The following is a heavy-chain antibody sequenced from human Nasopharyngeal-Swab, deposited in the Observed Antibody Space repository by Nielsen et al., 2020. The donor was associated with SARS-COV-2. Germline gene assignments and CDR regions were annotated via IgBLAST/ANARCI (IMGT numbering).Heavy chain of an antibody. D-gene: IGHD3-16*02. V-gene: IGHV4-31*03. CDR3: ARGLRDYVWGSYRSYFDY. CDR1: GGSISSGGYY. J-gene: IGHJ4*02. CDR2: IYYSGST. Sequence: SETLSLTCTFSGGSISSGGYYWSWIRQHPGKGLEWIGYIYYSGSTYYNPSLKSRVTISVDTSKNQFSLKLSSVTAADTAVYYCARGLRDYVWGSYRSYFDYWGQGTLVTVSS.